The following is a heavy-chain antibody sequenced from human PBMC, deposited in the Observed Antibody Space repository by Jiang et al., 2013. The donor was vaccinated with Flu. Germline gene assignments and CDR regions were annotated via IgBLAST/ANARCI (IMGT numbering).Heavy chain of an antibody. J-gene: IGHJ4*02. CDR2: IHTSGST. CDR3: ARDGNYYYYDSSGFLFDY. Sequence: GLVKPSQTLSLTCIVSGSSISTGSYYWSWVRQPAGKGLEWVGHIHTSGSTNYNPSLESRVTISRDLSKNHFSLTLDSVTAADTAVYYCARDGNYYYYDSSGFLFDYWGQGALVTVSS. CDR1: GSSISTGSYY. D-gene: IGHD3-22*01. V-gene: IGHV4-61*02.